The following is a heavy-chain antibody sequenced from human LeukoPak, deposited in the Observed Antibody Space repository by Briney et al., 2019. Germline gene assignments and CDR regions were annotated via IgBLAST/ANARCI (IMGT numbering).Heavy chain of an antibody. D-gene: IGHD2-2*01. CDR3: ARVPCITTSCSPINWFDP. CDR1: GYAFTGYY. Sequence: GASVKVSCKASGYAFTGYYMHWVRQAPGQGLEWMGWINPNNGGTGYAQKFQGRVTMTRDTSISTAYVELSGLRSDDTAVYYCARVPCITTSCSPINWFDPWGQGTLVTVSS. V-gene: IGHV1-2*02. J-gene: IGHJ5*02. CDR2: INPNNGGT.